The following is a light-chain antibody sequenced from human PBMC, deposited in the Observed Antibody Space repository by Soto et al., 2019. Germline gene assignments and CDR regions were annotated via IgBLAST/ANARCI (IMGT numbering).Light chain of an antibody. J-gene: IGKJ2*01. CDR2: AAS. Sequence: DIQMTQSASSLSASVGDRVTITCRASQSISSSLNWHQQKPGKATKVLIYAASSLQSWVPSRFSGSGSGTDFTLPISSLQPEDFATYYCQQSYSIPYTFGQGTKLEIK. CDR1: QSISSS. CDR3: QQSYSIPYT. V-gene: IGKV1-39*01.